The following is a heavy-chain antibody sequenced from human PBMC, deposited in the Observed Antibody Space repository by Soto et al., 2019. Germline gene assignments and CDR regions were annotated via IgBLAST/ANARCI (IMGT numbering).Heavy chain of an antibody. D-gene: IGHD1-26*01. CDR1: GFTFSSYA. Sequence: GGSLRLSCAASGFTFSSYAMSWVRQAPGKGLEWVSAISGSGGSTYYADSVKGRFTISRDNSKNTLYLQVNSLRAEDTAVYCCAKAGSGSYFPFVDYWAQGTLVTAPQ. CDR2: ISGSGGST. J-gene: IGHJ4*02. V-gene: IGHV3-23*01. CDR3: AKAGSGSYFPFVDY.